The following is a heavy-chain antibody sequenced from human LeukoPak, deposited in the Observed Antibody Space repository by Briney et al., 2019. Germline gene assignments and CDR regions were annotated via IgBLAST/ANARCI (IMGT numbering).Heavy chain of an antibody. CDR2: ISSNGGST. V-gene: IGHV3-64*01. CDR3: ARRYLDAFDI. CDR1: GFTFSSYA. D-gene: IGHD1-14*01. J-gene: IGHJ3*02. Sequence: GGTLRLSCAASGFTFSSYAMHWVRQAPGKGLEYVSAISSNGGSTYYANSVKGRFTISRDNSKNTLYLQMGSLRAEDMAVYYCARRYLDAFDIWGQGTMVTVSS.